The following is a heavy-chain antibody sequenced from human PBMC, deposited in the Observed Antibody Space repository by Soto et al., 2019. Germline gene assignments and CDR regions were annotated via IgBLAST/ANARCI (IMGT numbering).Heavy chain of an antibody. J-gene: IGHJ6*02. CDR1: GFTFSDYY. V-gene: IGHV3-11*06. D-gene: IGHD1-1*01. CDR2: ISNTGTYT. CDR3: ARDAGTGYYYGMDV. Sequence: GGSLRLSCEASGFTFSDYYMNWVRQAPGKGLEWVSYISNTGTYTNYADSVKGRFTMSRDYAKKSLYLQMDSLRVEDTAVYYCARDAGTGYYYGMDVWGQGTSVTVSS.